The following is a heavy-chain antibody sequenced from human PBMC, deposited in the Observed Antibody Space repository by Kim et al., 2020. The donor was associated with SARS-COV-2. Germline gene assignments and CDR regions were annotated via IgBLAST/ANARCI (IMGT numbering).Heavy chain of an antibody. V-gene: IGHV3-72*01. CDR3: VKRDNSGHFDVAD. Sequence: GGSLRLSCAASGFTFTDHYMDWVRQAPGKGLEWVGRSRNKDDSYTTVYAASVRGRFTISRDNSKDSMYLQMNSLKTEDTAMYYCVKRDNSGHFDVADWGQGTLVTVSS. J-gene: IGHJ4*02. D-gene: IGHD3-22*01. CDR1: GFTFTDHY. CDR2: SRNKDDSYTT.